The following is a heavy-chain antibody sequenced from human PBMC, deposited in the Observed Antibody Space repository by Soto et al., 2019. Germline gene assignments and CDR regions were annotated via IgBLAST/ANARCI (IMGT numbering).Heavy chain of an antibody. Sequence: QVQLVQSGAEVKKPGASVKVSCKASGYTFTSYDINWVRQATGQGLEWMGWMNPNSGNTGYAQKCQGRVTMTRNTSLSTAYMELRSLRSEETAVYYCAGGYCSSTSCYFMDVWGKGTTVTVSS. CDR2: MNPNSGNT. V-gene: IGHV1-8*01. J-gene: IGHJ6*04. CDR1: GYTFTSYD. D-gene: IGHD2-2*01. CDR3: AGGYCSSTSCYFMDV.